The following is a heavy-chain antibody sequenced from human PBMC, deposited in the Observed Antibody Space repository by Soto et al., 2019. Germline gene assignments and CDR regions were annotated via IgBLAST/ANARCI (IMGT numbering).Heavy chain of an antibody. CDR3: ARLRGGDNAMDV. V-gene: IGHV5-51*03. CDR1: GYNFSRFW. CDR2: IFPDDSDT. Sequence: EVQLVQSGAEVKKPGESLKIYCKGSGYNFSRFWIGWVRQMPGKGLEWMGIIFPDDSDTSYSPSFQGQVTISVDKSITTANLQWSPLKASDSAIYYWARLRGGDNAMDVWGQGTTVTVSS. J-gene: IGHJ6*02. D-gene: IGHD3-16*01.